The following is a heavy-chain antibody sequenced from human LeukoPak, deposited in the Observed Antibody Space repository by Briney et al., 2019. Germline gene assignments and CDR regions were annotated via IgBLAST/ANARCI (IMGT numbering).Heavy chain of an antibody. Sequence: GGSLRLSCAASGFTFSSYGMHWVRQAPGKGLEWVAVISYDGSNKYYADSVKGRFTISRDNSKNTLYLQMNSLRAEDTAVYYCARDGVALYWGQGTLVTVSS. J-gene: IGHJ4*02. CDR1: GFTFSSYG. CDR3: ARDGVALY. V-gene: IGHV3-30*03. D-gene: IGHD2-15*01. CDR2: ISYDGSNK.